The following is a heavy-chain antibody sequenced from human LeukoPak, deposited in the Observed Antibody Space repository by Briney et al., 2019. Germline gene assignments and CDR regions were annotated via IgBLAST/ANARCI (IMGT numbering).Heavy chain of an antibody. J-gene: IGHJ4*02. V-gene: IGHV1-69*02. Sequence: GASVKVSCKASGGTFSSYSIIWVRQAPGQGLEWMGRIIPILGIANYAQKFQRRVTITADKSTSTAYMELSSLRSEDTAVYYCARALSDFGVVTHFDYWGQGTLVTVSS. CDR2: IIPILGIA. CDR1: GGTFSSYS. D-gene: IGHD3-3*01. CDR3: ARALSDFGVVTHFDY.